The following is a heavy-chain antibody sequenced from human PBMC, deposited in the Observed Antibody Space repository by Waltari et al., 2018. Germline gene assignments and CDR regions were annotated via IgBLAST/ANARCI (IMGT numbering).Heavy chain of an antibody. Sequence: EVQLVESGGGLVKPGGSLRLSCAASGFTFSSYSMNWVRQAPGKGLEWVSSISSSSSYIDYADSVKGRFTISRDNAKNSLYLQMNSLRAEDTAVYYCAREFSGSGSYYQRAFDIWGQGTMVTVSS. J-gene: IGHJ3*02. CDR2: ISSSSSYI. D-gene: IGHD3-10*01. CDR1: GFTFSSYS. CDR3: AREFSGSGSYYQRAFDI. V-gene: IGHV3-21*01.